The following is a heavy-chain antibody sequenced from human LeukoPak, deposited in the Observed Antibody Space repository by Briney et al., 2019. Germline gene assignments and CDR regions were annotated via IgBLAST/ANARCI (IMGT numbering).Heavy chain of an antibody. CDR1: GGTFSSYA. Sequence: ASVKVSCKASGGTFSSYAISWVRQAPGQGLEWMGGIIPIFGTANYAQKFQGRVTITADKSTSTAYMELSSLRPEDTAFYYCAKDVMALTSTIGSWGQGTLVTVSS. V-gene: IGHV1-69*06. CDR2: IIPIFGTA. CDR3: AKDVMALTSTIGS. D-gene: IGHD3-9*01. J-gene: IGHJ4*02.